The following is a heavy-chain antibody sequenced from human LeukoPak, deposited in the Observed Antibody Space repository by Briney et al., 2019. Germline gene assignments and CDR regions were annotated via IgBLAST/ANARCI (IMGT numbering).Heavy chain of an antibody. CDR2: MNGEGTTI. Sequence: QSGGSLRLSCATSGLTFRTTWMHWVCQAPGKGLMWVSRMNGEGTTIDYADSVKGRFTVSRDYAKNTLFLQMNNLRTEDTALYFCATARNFRFEYWGQGSLVIVSA. CDR1: GLTFRTTW. D-gene: IGHD1-7*01. CDR3: ATARNFRFEY. J-gene: IGHJ4*02. V-gene: IGHV3-74*01.